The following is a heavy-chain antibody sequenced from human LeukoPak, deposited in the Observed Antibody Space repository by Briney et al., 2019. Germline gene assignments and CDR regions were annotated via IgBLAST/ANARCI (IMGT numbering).Heavy chain of an antibody. CDR1: GFTFSSYG. D-gene: IGHD2-15*01. CDR3: ARDAHCSGGSCYIEYFQH. CDR2: IWYDGSNK. J-gene: IGHJ1*01. V-gene: IGHV3-33*01. Sequence: GGSLRLSCAASGFTFSSYGMHWVRKAPGKGLEWVAVIWYDGSNKYYADSVKGRLTISRDNSKNTLYLQMNSLRVEDTAVYYCARDAHCSGGSCYIEYFQHWGQGTLVTVSS.